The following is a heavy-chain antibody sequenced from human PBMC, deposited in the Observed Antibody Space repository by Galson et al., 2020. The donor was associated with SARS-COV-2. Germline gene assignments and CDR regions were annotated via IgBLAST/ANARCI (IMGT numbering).Heavy chain of an antibody. Sequence: SETLSLTCDVSGGSISSGDYYWNWIRPHPGKGLEWIGFIYYTGTTLYNPSLKSRITISMDTSKNQVSLKLTSVTAADTAVYYCATLWRAKYFQFWGRGTVLTVSS. J-gene: IGHJ1*01. CDR1: GGSISSGDYY. V-gene: IGHV4-31*11. D-gene: IGHD2-21*01. CDR2: IYYTGTT. CDR3: ATLWRAKYFQF.